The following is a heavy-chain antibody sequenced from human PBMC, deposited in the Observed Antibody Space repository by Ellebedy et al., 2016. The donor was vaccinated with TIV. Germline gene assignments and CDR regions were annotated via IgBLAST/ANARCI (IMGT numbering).Heavy chain of an antibody. J-gene: IGHJ4*02. V-gene: IGHV3-30*03. Sequence: GGSLRLSXAASGFTFSGYGIHWVRQAPGKGLEWVALINNDGTMRHNADSVKGRFSISRDNSKNTVYLQMNSLRDEDTAVYFCARDVGRVGDDSWGQGTLVTVSS. D-gene: IGHD5-24*01. CDR2: INNDGTMR. CDR3: ARDVGRVGDDS. CDR1: GFTFSGYG.